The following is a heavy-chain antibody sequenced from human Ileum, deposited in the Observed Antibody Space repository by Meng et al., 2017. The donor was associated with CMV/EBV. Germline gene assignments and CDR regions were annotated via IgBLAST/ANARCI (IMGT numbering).Heavy chain of an antibody. CDR2: ISYDGSNK. CDR1: GFTFSSCA. Sequence: SGFTFSSCAMPWVRQAPGKRVEWVAVISYDGSNKYYADSVKGRFTISRDNSKNTLYLQMNSRRAEDTAVYYCASLGGYSRGWSLFDYWGQGTLVTVSS. V-gene: IGHV3-30*04. J-gene: IGHJ4*02. CDR3: ASLGGYSRGWSLFDY. D-gene: IGHD6-19*01.